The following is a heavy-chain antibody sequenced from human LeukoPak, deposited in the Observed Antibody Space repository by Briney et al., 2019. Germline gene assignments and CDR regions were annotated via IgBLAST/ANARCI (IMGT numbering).Heavy chain of an antibody. D-gene: IGHD2-2*01. CDR3: ARVRYCSSTSCP. V-gene: IGHV4-34*01. J-gene: IGHJ6*04. CDR1: GGSFSGYY. CDR2: IDHSGST. Sequence: SETLSLTCAVYGGSFSGYYWSWIRQPPGKGLEWIGEIDHSGSTNYNPSLKRRVTISVDTSKNQSSLKLRSVTAADTAVYYCARVRYCSSTSCPWGKGTTVTVSS.